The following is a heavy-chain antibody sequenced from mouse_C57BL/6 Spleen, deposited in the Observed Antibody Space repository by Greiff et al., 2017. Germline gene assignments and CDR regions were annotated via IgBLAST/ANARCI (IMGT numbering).Heavy chain of an antibody. J-gene: IGHJ3*01. D-gene: IGHD4-1*01. CDR1: GYAFSSYW. Sequence: VQLRQSGAELVKPGASVKISCKASGYAFSSYWMNWVKQRPGKGLEWIGQIYPGDGDTNYNGKFKGKATLTADKSSSTAYMQLSSLTSEDSAVYFCARELTGKAWFAYWGQGTLVTVSA. CDR3: ARELTGKAWFAY. V-gene: IGHV1-80*01. CDR2: IYPGDGDT.